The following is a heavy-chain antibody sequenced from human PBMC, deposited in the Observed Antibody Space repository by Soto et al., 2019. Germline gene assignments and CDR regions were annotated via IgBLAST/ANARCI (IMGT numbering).Heavy chain of an antibody. V-gene: IGHV6-1*01. Sequence: SQTRSLTCAMSGGSVARNRAAWNWIRHSPSRGXXWXXRXXXXXKXXXDYAVSMRSRITINPDTTKNQFSLQINSATPEDTAVYYCATWRFDYWGQGTLVTVSS. CDR1: GGSVARNRAA. J-gene: IGHJ4*02. CDR3: ATWRFDY. CDR2: XXXXXKXXX.